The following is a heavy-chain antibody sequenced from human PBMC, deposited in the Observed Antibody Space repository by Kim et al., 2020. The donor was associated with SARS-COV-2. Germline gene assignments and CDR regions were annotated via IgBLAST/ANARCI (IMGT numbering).Heavy chain of an antibody. Sequence: TYYNPSLKSRVTISVDTSKNQFSLKLSAVTAADTAVYYCARESSSTSSDYWGQGTLVTVSS. CDR3: ARESSSTSSDY. V-gene: IGHV4-31*02. CDR2: T. D-gene: IGHD2-2*01. J-gene: IGHJ4*02.